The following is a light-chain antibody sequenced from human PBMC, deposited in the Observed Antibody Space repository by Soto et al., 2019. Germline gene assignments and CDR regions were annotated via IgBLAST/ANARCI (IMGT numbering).Light chain of an antibody. CDR1: SSDIGSYT. CDR3: AAWDDSLNGWV. Sequence: QSVLTQPPSASGTPGQRVTISCSGSSSDIGSYTINWYQQLPGMAPKLLIYTNNQRPSGVPDRFSGSKSGTSASLAISGLQSEDEAHYYCAAWDDSLNGWVFGGGTKLTIL. V-gene: IGLV1-44*01. CDR2: TNN. J-gene: IGLJ3*02.